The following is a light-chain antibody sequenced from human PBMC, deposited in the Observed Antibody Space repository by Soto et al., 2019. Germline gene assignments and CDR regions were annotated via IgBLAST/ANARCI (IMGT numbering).Light chain of an antibody. J-gene: IGKJ4*01. CDR1: ESICSY. V-gene: IGKV1-39*01. CDR2: AAS. CDR3: QQSYSTLLT. Sequence: DIQITQSRSSLSASVGDRVTITCRASESICSYLKWYQEKPGKSPKLLIYAASSLQSGVPSRFSGSGSATDFTLTISSLPPEDSATYYCQQSYSTLLTFGGGTKVEIK.